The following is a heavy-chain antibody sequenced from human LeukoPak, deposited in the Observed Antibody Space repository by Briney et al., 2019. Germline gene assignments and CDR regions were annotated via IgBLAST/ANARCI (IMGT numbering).Heavy chain of an antibody. J-gene: IGHJ5*02. V-gene: IGHV3-48*01. CDR2: INTRSTTI. CDR1: GFTFSSYR. D-gene: IGHD1-26*01. CDR3: TRTSVGATGVRGFDP. Sequence: SGGSLSLSCAASGFTFSSYRMNWVRQAPGKGLEWVSYINTRSTTIYYADSVKGRFTISRDNAKNSLYLQMNSLRAEDTALYYCTRTSVGATGVRGFDPWGQGTLVTVSS.